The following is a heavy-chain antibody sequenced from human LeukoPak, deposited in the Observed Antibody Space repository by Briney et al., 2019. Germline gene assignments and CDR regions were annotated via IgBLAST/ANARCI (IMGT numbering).Heavy chain of an antibody. CDR2: INPSGGST. D-gene: IGHD6-19*01. CDR3: ARDSGYSSGWYRFDYSGYYFDY. J-gene: IGHJ4*02. CDR1: GYTFTGYY. V-gene: IGHV1-46*01. Sequence: ASVKASCKASGYTFTGYYMHWVRQAPGQGLEWMGIINPSGGSTSYAQKFQGRVTMTRDTSTSTVYMELSSLRSEDTAVYYCARDSGYSSGWYRFDYSGYYFDYWGQGTLVTVSS.